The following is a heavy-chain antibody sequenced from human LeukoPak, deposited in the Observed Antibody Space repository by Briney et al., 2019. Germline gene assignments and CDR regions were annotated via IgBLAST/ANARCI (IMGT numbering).Heavy chain of an antibody. V-gene: IGHV3-21*01. D-gene: IGHD3-22*01. Sequence: GGALRLSCAASGFTFSSYSMNWVRQAPGKGLEGVSSISSSSSYIYYADSVKGRFTISRDNSKNTLYLQMNSLRAEDTAVYYCAKDPGPYYYDSSGYYDYWGQGTLVTVSS. CDR3: AKDPGPYYYDSSGYYDY. J-gene: IGHJ4*02. CDR1: GFTFSSYS. CDR2: ISSSSSYI.